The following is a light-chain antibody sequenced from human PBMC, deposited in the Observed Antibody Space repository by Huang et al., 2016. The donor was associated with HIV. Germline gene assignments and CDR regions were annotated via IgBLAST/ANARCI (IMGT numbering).Light chain of an antibody. Sequence: EIVLTQSPGTLSLSPGERATLSCRASQSVSSTYLAWYQQKPGPAPRLLIYGASSRATAIPDRFSGSGSGTDFTLTISRLEPEDFAVYYCQQYGSSLPLTFGGGTKVEIK. J-gene: IGKJ4*01. CDR1: QSVSSTY. CDR3: QQYGSSLPLT. CDR2: GAS. V-gene: IGKV3-20*01.